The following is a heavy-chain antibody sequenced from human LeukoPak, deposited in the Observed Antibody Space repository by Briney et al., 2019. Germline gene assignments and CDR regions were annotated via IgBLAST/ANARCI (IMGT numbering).Heavy chain of an antibody. Sequence: SETLSLTCTVSGGSISSADYYWSWNRQPPGKGLEWIGYGYYSGRTYYNPSLKSRLTISLDTSKNHFSLNLSSVTAADTAVYFCARDVRRRGASNYFDNWGQGTLVTVSS. CDR2: GYYSGRT. J-gene: IGHJ4*02. CDR1: GGSISSADYY. V-gene: IGHV4-30-4*08. CDR3: ARDVRRRGASNYFDN. D-gene: IGHD2-2*01.